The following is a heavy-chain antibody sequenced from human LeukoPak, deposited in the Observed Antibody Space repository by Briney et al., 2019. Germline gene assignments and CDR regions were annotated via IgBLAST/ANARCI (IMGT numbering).Heavy chain of an antibody. CDR2: IKEDGSAQ. Sequence: PGGSLRLSCAVSGFTLSNAWMNWVRQAPGKGLEWVANIKEDGSAQYYADSVKGRFTISRDNTKNSLYLQMNSLTAEDTAMYYCAKDGDGYHNWGQGALVTVSS. CDR3: AKDGDGYHN. J-gene: IGHJ4*02. D-gene: IGHD3-9*01. CDR1: GFTLSNAW. V-gene: IGHV3-7*01.